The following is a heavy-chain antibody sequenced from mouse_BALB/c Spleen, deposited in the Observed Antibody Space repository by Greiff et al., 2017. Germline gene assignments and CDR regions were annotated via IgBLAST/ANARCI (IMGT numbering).Heavy chain of an antibody. CDR1: GFSLTSYG. CDR2: IWAGGST. CDR3: ARESLRLRFAY. Sequence: VKLMESGPGLVAPSQSLSITCTVSGFSLTSYGVHWVRQPPGKGLEWLGVIWAGGSTNYNSALMSRLSISKDNSKSQVFLKMNSLQTDDTAMYYCARESLRLRFAYWGQGTLVTVSA. J-gene: IGHJ3*01. V-gene: IGHV2-9*02. D-gene: IGHD1-2*01.